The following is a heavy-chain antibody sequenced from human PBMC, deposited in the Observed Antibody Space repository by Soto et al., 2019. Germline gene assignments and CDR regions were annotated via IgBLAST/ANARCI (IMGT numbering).Heavy chain of an antibody. CDR2: INPNVGGT. D-gene: IGHD3-16*01. CDR3: ARGGREDPRIPDDT. J-gene: IGHJ5*02. V-gene: IGHV1-2*02. Sequence: QVQLVQSGAAVKKPGASVYVSCKASGYTFSAYYVPWVRQAPGQGLEWMGWINPNVGGTNYARKFQCKVTMTRDTSSITVYLKPTRLSPDDPAIYYSARGGREDPRIPDDTWGQGTRCTVAS. CDR1: GYTFSAYY.